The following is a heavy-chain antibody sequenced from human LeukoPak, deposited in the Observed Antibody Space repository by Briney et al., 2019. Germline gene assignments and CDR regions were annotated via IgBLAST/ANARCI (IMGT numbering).Heavy chain of an antibody. CDR3: ARLKPNYLGTFDS. D-gene: IGHD7-27*01. V-gene: IGHV4-4*09. Sequence: PSETLSLTCTVSGVSIIDHGWGWIRQPPGKGLEWIGNIYSSGNTYFNPSLRSRVATSVDTSKNQFSLSLTSVTAADTAMFYCARLKPNYLGTFDSWGQGALVTVSS. CDR2: IYSSGNT. CDR1: GVSIIDHG. J-gene: IGHJ4*02.